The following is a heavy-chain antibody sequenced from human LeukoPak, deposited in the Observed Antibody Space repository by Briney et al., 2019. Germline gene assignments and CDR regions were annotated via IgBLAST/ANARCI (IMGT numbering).Heavy chain of an antibody. CDR1: GGTFSSYA. J-gene: IGHJ4*02. CDR2: IIPIFGTA. V-gene: IGHV1-69*13. CDR3: ASSPGGLRFLEWLFFDY. D-gene: IGHD3-3*01. Sequence: ASVKVSCKASGGTFSSYAISWVRQAPGQGLEWMGGIIPIFGTANYAQKFQSRVTITADESTSTAYMELSSLRSEDTAVYYCASSPGGLRFLEWLFFDYWGQGTLVTVSS.